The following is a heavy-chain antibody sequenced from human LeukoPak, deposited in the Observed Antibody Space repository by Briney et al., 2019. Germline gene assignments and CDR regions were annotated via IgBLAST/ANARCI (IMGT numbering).Heavy chain of an antibody. CDR3: ARGIAAAGAFDY. J-gene: IGHJ4*02. CDR1: GFTFSSYA. Sequence: GGSLRLSCAASGFTFSSYAMHWVRQAPGKGLEWVAVISFDGSDKYYADSVKGRFTISRDNSKNTLYLQMNSLRAGDTAVYYCARGIAAAGAFDYWGQGTLVTVSS. V-gene: IGHV3-30-3*01. CDR2: ISFDGSDK. D-gene: IGHD6-13*01.